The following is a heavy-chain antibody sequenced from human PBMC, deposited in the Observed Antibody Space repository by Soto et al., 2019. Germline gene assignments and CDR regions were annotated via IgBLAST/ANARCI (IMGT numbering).Heavy chain of an antibody. CDR3: AGDIAENY. Sequence: GGSLRLSCAASGFTFSSYAMHWVRQAPGKGLEWVAVISYDGSNKYYADSVKGRFTISRDNSKNTMYLQMNSLRAEDPAVYYCAGDIAENYWGQGTLVTVSS. CDR2: ISYDGSNK. D-gene: IGHD6-13*01. CDR1: GFTFSSYA. V-gene: IGHV3-30-3*01. J-gene: IGHJ4*02.